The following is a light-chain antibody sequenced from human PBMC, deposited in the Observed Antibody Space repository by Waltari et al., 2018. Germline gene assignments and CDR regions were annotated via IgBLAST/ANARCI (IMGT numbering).Light chain of an antibody. J-gene: IGKJ2*01. Sequence: DIVMTQSPDSLAVSLGERATINCKSSQSVLYSSNNKNYLAWYQQKPGQPPKLLIYWASTRESGVPDRFSGSGSGTEFTLTISSLQAEDVAVYYCQEYYGTPPDTFGQGTKLEIK. V-gene: IGKV4-1*01. CDR1: QSVLYSSNNKNY. CDR2: WAS. CDR3: QEYYGTPPDT.